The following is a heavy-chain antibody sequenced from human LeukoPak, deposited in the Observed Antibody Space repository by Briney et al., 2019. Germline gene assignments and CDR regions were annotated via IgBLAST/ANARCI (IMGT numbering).Heavy chain of an antibody. CDR1: GFTFSTYA. CDR3: VKYTIYHFGMDV. V-gene: IGHV3-23*01. CDR2: ISDSGGTT. Sequence: GGSLRLSCAASGFTFSTYAMSWVRQAPGKGLEWVSTISDSGGTTYYAESVKGRFTISRDNSKNTLYLHMNSLRAEDTALYYCVKYTIYHFGMDVWGQGTTVTVSS. D-gene: IGHD5-24*01. J-gene: IGHJ6*02.